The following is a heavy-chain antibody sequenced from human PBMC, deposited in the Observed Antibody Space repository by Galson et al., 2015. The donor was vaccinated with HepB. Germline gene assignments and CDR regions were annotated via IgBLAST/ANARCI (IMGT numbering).Heavy chain of an antibody. V-gene: IGHV3-21*01. CDR2: ISISSSYI. CDR1: GFTFSSYS. Sequence: SLRLSCAASGFTFSSYSMNWVRQAPGKGLEWVSSISISSSYIYYADSVKGRFTISRDNAKNSLYLQMNSLRAEDTAVYYCARDNFYCSSTSCSDAFDIWGQGTMVTVSS. CDR3: ARDNFYCSSTSCSDAFDI. J-gene: IGHJ3*02. D-gene: IGHD2-2*01.